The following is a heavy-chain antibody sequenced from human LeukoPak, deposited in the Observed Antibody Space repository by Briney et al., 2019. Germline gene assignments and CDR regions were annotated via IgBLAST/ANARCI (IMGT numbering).Heavy chain of an antibody. V-gene: IGHV4-59*08. Sequence: SEALSLTCRLSGDSLSNYYWTWMRQPAGKVLEWVGYIYYTGSHNYNPSLKNRVTISVDTSKNQFFLKLSSVTAADTAVYYCARLRDYGSGTFYNDYWGQGTLVTVSS. CDR3: ARLRDYGSGTFYNDY. J-gene: IGHJ4*02. CDR2: IYYTGSH. D-gene: IGHD3-10*01. CDR1: GDSLSNYY.